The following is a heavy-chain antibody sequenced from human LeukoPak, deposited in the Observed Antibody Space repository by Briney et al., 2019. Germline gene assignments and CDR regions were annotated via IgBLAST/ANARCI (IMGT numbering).Heavy chain of an antibody. V-gene: IGHV3-23*01. Sequence: GGSLRLSCAASGFTFSSYAMSWVRQAPGKGLEWVSAISGGGGSTYYADSVKGRFTISRDNSKNTLYLQMNSLRAEDTAVYYCAKDIEYSSSCLDYWGQGTLVTVSS. CDR1: GFTFSSYA. D-gene: IGHD6-6*01. J-gene: IGHJ4*02. CDR2: ISGGGGST. CDR3: AKDIEYSSSCLDY.